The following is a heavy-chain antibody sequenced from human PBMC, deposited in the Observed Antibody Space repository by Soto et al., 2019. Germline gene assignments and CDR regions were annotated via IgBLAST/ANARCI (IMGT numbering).Heavy chain of an antibody. CDR3: ARDGVVVTATDAFDI. J-gene: IGHJ3*02. V-gene: IGHV3-33*01. CDR1: GFTFSSYG. D-gene: IGHD2-21*02. CDR2: IWYDGSNK. Sequence: GGSLRLSCAAFGFTFSSYGMHWVRQAPGKGLEWVAVIWYDGSNKYYADSVKGRFTISRDNSKNTLYLQMNSLRAEDTAVYYCARDGVVVTATDAFDIWGQGTMVTVSS.